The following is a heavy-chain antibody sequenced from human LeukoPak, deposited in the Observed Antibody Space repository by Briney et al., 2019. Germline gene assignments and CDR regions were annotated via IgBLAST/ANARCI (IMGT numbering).Heavy chain of an antibody. CDR1: GGSFSGYY. J-gene: IGHJ4*02. CDR2: INHTGNT. D-gene: IGHD6-13*01. V-gene: IGHV4-34*01. CDR3: ARVEGSSWYRY. Sequence: SETLSLTCAVYGGSFSGYYWSWIRQPPGKGLEWIGEINHTGNTGYNPSLKSRVTISVDTSKNQFSLKLSSVTAADTAVYYCARVEGSSWYRYWGQGTLVTVSS.